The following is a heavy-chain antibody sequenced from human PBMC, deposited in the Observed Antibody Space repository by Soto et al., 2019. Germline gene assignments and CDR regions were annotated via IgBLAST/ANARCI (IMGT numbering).Heavy chain of an antibody. CDR3: ARARARQKGQEYYYYMDV. J-gene: IGHJ6*03. CDR1: GYTLTSYA. CDR2: INAGNGNT. V-gene: IGHV1-3*01. D-gene: IGHD6-25*01. Sequence: QVQLVQSGAEVKKPGASVKVSCKASGYTLTSYAMHWVRQAPGQRLEWMGWINAGNGNTKYSQKFQGRVTITRDTSASTAYMELSSLRSEDTAVYYCARARARQKGQEYYYYMDVWGKGTTVTVSS.